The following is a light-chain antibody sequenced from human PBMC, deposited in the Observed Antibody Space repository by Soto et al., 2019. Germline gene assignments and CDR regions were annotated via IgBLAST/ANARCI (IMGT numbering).Light chain of an antibody. Sequence: IQLTQSPSSLSASVGDRVTITCRASQDIGIYLAWYQQKPGKALNLLIYSASSLQRGLPSRFSGSGSGTEFTLTIRRLQPDDFATYCCRPYNSYRTFGQMTRVDIK. CDR3: RPYNSYRT. CDR2: SAS. J-gene: IGKJ1*01. CDR1: QDIGIY. V-gene: IGKV1-9*01.